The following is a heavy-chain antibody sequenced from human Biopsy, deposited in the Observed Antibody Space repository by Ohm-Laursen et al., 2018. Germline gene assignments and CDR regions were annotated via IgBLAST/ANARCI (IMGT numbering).Heavy chain of an antibody. CDR3: LREAATGYYRTADF. CDR1: GFTFSVYA. D-gene: IGHD3-9*01. J-gene: IGHJ4*02. Sequence: SLGLSCAASGFTFSVYAMHWVRQAPGKGLEWVAIIWYDGSSEHYADSVKGRFTISRDNSKNTLSLQMNSLRVEDTAMYYCLREAATGYYRTADFWGQGTLVTVSS. CDR2: IWYDGSSE. V-gene: IGHV3-33*01.